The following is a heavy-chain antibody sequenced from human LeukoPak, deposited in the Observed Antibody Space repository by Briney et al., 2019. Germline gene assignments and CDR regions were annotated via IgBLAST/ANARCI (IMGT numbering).Heavy chain of an antibody. J-gene: IGHJ4*02. CDR1: GYTFSSFG. CDR2: ISAYNGNT. D-gene: IGHD3-16*02. CDR3: ARDPFYDTVGGSYRPLDY. Sequence: ASVKVSCNTSGYTFSSFGITWVRQAPGQGLEWMGWISAYNGNTNYVEKLRGRVTMTTDRSTATAYMELRSLTSDDTAMYYCARDPFYDTVGGSYRPLDYWGQGTPITVSS. V-gene: IGHV1-18*01.